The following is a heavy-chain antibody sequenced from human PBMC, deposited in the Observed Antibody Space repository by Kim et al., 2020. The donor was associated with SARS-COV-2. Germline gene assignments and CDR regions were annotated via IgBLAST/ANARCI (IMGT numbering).Heavy chain of an antibody. CDR3: ARGYGNYSRYFDY. V-gene: IGHV4-59*09. J-gene: IGHJ4*02. Sequence: NYTPSRKRRVTISVDTSKNQFSLNLSSVTAADTAVYYCARGYGNYSRYFDYWGQGILVGVSS. D-gene: IGHD3-22*01.